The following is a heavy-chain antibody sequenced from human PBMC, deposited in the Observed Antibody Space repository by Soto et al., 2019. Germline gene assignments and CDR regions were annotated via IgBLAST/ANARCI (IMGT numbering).Heavy chain of an antibody. V-gene: IGHV3-7*03. J-gene: IGHJ5*02. CDR1: GFTFSNYW. CDR3: ARCGYSNSRPDWFDP. CDR2: IKQDESEK. D-gene: IGHD5-18*01. Sequence: GGSLRLSCAASGFTFSNYWMTWVRQAPGKGLEWVANIKQDESEKNYVDTVKGRFTISRDNAKNSLYLQMNSLRDEDTAVYYCARCGYSNSRPDWFDPWGQGTLVTVS.